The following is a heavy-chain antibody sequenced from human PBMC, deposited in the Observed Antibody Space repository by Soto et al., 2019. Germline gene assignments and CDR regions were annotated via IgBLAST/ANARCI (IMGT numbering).Heavy chain of an antibody. V-gene: IGHV1-69*12. CDR3: ASGIHLWLRRINNGYSG. D-gene: IGHD5-12*01. CDR2: IIPMFGTA. J-gene: IGHJ4*02. CDR1: GGTFSTYA. Sequence: QVQLVQSGAEVKKPESSVKVSCKAPGGTFSTYAISWVRQAPGQGLEWMGGIIPMFGTANSAQRFQDRVTITADESTNTVYMALSSLRSEDTAVYFCASGIHLWLRRINNGYSGWGQGTLVTVSS.